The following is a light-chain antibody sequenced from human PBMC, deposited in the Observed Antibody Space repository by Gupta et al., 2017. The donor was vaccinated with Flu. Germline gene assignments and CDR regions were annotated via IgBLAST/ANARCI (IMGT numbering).Light chain of an antibody. CDR1: NIGPKS. Sequence: SSVLTQPPSVSVAPGQTASITCGGNNIGPKSIHWYQQRPGQAPVLVVYDDADRPSGSPERFSGSKSVNTATLSIGRVEAGEEADYYCQLWDGGSDNPWVFGGGTKLTVL. CDR3: QLWDGGSDNPWV. J-gene: IGLJ3*02. CDR2: DDA. V-gene: IGLV3-21*02.